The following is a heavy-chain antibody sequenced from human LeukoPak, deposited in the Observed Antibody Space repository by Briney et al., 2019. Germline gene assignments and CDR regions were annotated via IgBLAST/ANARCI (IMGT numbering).Heavy chain of an antibody. D-gene: IGHD6-19*01. CDR3: ARPPYSSGWYGV. CDR2: IKQDGSEK. J-gene: IGHJ4*02. Sequence: PGGSLRLSCAASGFTFSSYRMSWVRQAPGKGLEWVANIKQDGSEKYYVDSVKGRFTISRDNAKNSLYLQMNSLRAEDTAVYYCARPPYSSGWYGVWGQGTLVTVSS. V-gene: IGHV3-7*01. CDR1: GFTFSSYR.